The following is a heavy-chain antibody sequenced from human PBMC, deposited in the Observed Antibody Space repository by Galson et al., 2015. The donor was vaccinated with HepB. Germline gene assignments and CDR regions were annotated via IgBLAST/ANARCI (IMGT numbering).Heavy chain of an antibody. CDR1: GFTFSSYS. CDR2: ISSSSSYI. J-gene: IGHJ5*02. Sequence: SLRLSCAASGFTFSSYSMNWVRQAPGKGLEWVSSISSSSSYIYYADSVKGQFTISRDNAKNSLYLQMNSLRAEDTAVYYCARDKYSSSWFDPWGQGTLVTVSS. CDR3: ARDKYSSSWFDP. V-gene: IGHV3-21*01. D-gene: IGHD6-13*01.